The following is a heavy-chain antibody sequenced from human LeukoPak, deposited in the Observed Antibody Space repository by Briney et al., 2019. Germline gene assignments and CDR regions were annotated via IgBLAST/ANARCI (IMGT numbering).Heavy chain of an antibody. D-gene: IGHD3-22*01. CDR1: GGTFSSYA. Sequence: EASVKVSCKASGGTFSSYAISWVRQAPGQGLEWMGGIIPIFGAPNYAQKFQGRVTITADKSTSTAYMELSSLRSEDTAVYYCAIPKIKPASSSGFYYPYYYYMDVWGKGTTVTVSS. V-gene: IGHV1-69*06. CDR2: IIPIFGAP. CDR3: AIPKIKPASSSGFYYPYYYYMDV. J-gene: IGHJ6*03.